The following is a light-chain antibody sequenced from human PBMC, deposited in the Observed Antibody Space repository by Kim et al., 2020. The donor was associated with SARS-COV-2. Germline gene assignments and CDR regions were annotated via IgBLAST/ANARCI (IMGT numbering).Light chain of an antibody. CDR3: QVWCPDSSHPV. CDR1: NIGTYN. V-gene: IGLV3-21*04. J-gene: IGLJ3*02. CDR2: YNS. Sequence: APGGRTASTCAGDNIGTYNVEWYNQKTGQAPMLVIHYNSGRPSGVTDGLFGATSQNTATMIISRVADGVEADYFCQVWCPDSSHPVFGGGTQLTVL.